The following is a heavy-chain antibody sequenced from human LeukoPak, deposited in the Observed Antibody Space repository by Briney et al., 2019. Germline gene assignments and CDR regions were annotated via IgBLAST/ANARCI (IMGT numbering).Heavy chain of an antibody. V-gene: IGHV5-51*01. CDR3: ARQATTGTRVDY. CDR2: IYVGDSDT. J-gene: IGHJ4*02. Sequence: GESLKISCKGFGYSFTTYWIGWVRQMPGKGLEWMGIIYVGDSDTKYSPSFQGQVTISADKSISTAYLQWSSLKALDTAMYYCARQATTGTRVDYWGQGTLVTVSS. CDR1: GYSFTTYW. D-gene: IGHD1-1*01.